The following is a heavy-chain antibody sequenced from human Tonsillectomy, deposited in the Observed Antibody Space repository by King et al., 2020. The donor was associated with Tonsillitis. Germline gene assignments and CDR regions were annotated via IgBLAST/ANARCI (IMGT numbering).Heavy chain of an antibody. CDR2: IKQDGSEK. J-gene: IGHJ6*02. CDR1: GFTFNSYW. Sequence: VQLVESGGGLVQPGGSLRLSCTASGFTFNSYWMTWVRQAPEKGLEWVANIKQDGSEKYYVESVQGRFTISRDNAKNSLYLQMNSLRVDDTAVYYCARFSQRLLGYYYGMDVWGQGTTVTVSS. D-gene: IGHD2-15*01. V-gene: IGHV3-7*01. CDR3: ARFSQRLLGYYYGMDV.